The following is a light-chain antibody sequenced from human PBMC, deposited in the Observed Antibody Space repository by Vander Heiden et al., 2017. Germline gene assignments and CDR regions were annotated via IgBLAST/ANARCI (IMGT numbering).Light chain of an antibody. J-gene: IGKJ5*01. CDR1: QSVSSF. CDR3: QQRSLWPIT. V-gene: IGKV3-11*01. Sequence: EIVLTQSPVTLSLSPGERATLSCRASQSVSSFLAWYQQRPGQAPRLLIYDASNRATGIPARFSGSGSGTDFTLTISSVEPEDSAVYYWQQRSLWPITFGQGTRLEIK. CDR2: DAS.